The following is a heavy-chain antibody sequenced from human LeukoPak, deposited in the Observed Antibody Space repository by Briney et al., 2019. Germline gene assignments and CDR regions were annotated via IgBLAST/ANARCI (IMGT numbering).Heavy chain of an antibody. CDR3: AIFQGTYGDNENDY. V-gene: IGHV1-69*01. CDR1: GGTFRSYA. J-gene: IGHJ4*02. D-gene: IGHD4-17*01. Sequence: ASVKVSCKASGGTFRSYAITWVRQAPGKGLEWMGGIIPMINTPKYAQKFQGRVSITADESTSTGYMEVGSLRSEDTAVYYCAIFQGTYGDNENDYWGQGTLVTVSS. CDR2: IIPMINTP.